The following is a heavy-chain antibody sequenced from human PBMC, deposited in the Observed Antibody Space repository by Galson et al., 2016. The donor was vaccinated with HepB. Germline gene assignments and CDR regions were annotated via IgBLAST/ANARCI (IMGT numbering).Heavy chain of an antibody. D-gene: IGHD3-16*01. Sequence: SLSLSCAASGFTFTSYSMNWVRQAPGKGLERVSSISSSNDYIYYSDSVRGRVTISRDNTRNSLYLRMDGPRAEDTAVYFCSRGGGMYYSMDVWGQGTAVTV. V-gene: IGHV3-21*01. CDR1: GFTFTSYS. CDR3: SRGGGMYYSMDV. CDR2: ISSSNDYI. J-gene: IGHJ6*02.